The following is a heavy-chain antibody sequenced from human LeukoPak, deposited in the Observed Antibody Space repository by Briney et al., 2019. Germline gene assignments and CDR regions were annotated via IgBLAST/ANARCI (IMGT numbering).Heavy chain of an antibody. J-gene: IGHJ6*03. CDR3: AKVSGYYSSGWSFVSSDYYYYMDV. CDR2: ISGSGGST. Sequence: PGGSLRLSCAASGFTFSSYAMSWVRQAPGKGLEWVSAISGSGGSTYYADSVKGRFTISRDNSKNTLYLQMNSLRAEDTAVYYCAKVSGYYSSGWSFVSSDYYYYMDVWGKGTTVTVSS. V-gene: IGHV3-23*01. D-gene: IGHD6-19*01. CDR1: GFTFSSYA.